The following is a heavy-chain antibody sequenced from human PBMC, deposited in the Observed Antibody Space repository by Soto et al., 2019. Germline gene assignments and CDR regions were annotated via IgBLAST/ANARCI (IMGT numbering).Heavy chain of an antibody. J-gene: IGHJ2*01. V-gene: IGHV4-39*01. D-gene: IGHD3-16*01. CDR1: GGSISSSNYY. CDR3: ARGYYDYVWGSYFGYGRYFDL. CDR2: IYTSGSA. Sequence: SETLSLTCTVSGGSISSSNYYWDWIRQPPGKGLEWIGGIYTSGSAYHNPSLQSRVSISVDTSKNQFSLQLSSVTAADTAVYYCARGYYDYVWGSYFGYGRYFDLWGRGTLVTAPQ.